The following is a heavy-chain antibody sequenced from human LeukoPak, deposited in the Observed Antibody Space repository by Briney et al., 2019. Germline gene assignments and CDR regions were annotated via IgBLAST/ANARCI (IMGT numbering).Heavy chain of an antibody. CDR2: ITLSSSSI. CDR1: GFNFNNYN. D-gene: IGHD6-19*01. CDR3: AKDAGYSSGWFIREFDY. V-gene: IGHV3-48*01. Sequence: PGGSLRLSCAASGFNFNNYNMNWVRQAPGKGLEWVSYITLSSSSIYYADSVKGRFTISRDNSKNTLYLQMNSLRAEDTAVYYCAKDAGYSSGWFIREFDYWGQGTLVTVSS. J-gene: IGHJ4*02.